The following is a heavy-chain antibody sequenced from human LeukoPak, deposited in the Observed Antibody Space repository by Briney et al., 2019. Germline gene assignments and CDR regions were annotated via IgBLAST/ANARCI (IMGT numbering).Heavy chain of an antibody. CDR3: ARGISSSGWLVDH. Sequence: RGGSLRLSCAASGFTFSSYAMSWVRQAPGKGLEWVSSISTRSTYIYYADSVKGRFTISRDNAKNSLYLQMNTLRAEDTAVYYCARGISSSGWLVDHWGQGTLVTVSS. V-gene: IGHV3-21*01. D-gene: IGHD6-19*01. CDR2: ISTRSTYI. J-gene: IGHJ4*02. CDR1: GFTFSSYA.